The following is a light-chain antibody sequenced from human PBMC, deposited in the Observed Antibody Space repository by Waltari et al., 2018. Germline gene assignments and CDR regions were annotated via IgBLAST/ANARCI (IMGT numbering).Light chain of an antibody. CDR2: GAS. J-gene: IGKJ2*01. CDR1: QSVGSN. V-gene: IGKV3-15*01. Sequence: EIVMTQSPPTLSVSPGERVTLSCRASQSVGSNLAWYQQKPGQAPRLLIYGASTRATGFPARFSGSGSGTEFTLTIGSLQSEDFAVYYRHQYKNWPPYTFGQGTKLEIK. CDR3: HQYKNWPPYT.